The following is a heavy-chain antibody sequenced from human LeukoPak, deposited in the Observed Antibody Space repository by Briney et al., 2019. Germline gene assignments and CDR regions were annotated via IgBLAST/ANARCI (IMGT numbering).Heavy chain of an antibody. CDR3: ARNIAVAGRGDYMDV. J-gene: IGHJ6*03. Sequence: SETLSLTCTVSGDSISSSNCYWGWIRQPPGKGLEWIGSIYFSGGTYYNASLKSRVTISVDTSKNQFSLKLSSVTAADTAVYYCARNIAVAGRGDYMDVWGKGTTVTISS. CDR2: IYFSGGT. CDR1: GDSISSSNCY. D-gene: IGHD6-19*01. V-gene: IGHV4-39*01.